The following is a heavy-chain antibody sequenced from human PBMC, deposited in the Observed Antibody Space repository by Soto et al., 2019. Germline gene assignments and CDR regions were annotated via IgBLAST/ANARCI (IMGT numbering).Heavy chain of an antibody. CDR2: ISGSGGST. CDR1: GFTFSSYA. D-gene: IGHD6-13*01. J-gene: IGHJ4*02. CDR3: AKGQAAAGTGYFDY. Sequence: LRLSCAASGFTFSSYAMSWVRQAPGKGLEWVSAISGSGGSTYYADSVKGRFTISRDNSKNTLYLQMNSLRAEDTAVYYCAKGQAAAGTGYFDYWGQGTLVTVSS. V-gene: IGHV3-23*01.